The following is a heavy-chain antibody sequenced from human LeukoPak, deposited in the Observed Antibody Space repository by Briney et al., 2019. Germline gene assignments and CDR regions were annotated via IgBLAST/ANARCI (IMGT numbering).Heavy chain of an antibody. CDR3: AQSIAAAGIAVAGY. CDR2: ISSSSSYI. J-gene: IGHJ4*02. V-gene: IGHV3-21*01. Sequence: GGSPRLSCAASGFTFSSYSMNWVRQAPGKGLEWVSSISSSSSYIYYADSVKGRFTISRDNAKNSLYLQMNSLRAEDTAVYYCAQSIAAAGIAVAGYWGQGTLVTVSS. CDR1: GFTFSSYS. D-gene: IGHD6-13*01.